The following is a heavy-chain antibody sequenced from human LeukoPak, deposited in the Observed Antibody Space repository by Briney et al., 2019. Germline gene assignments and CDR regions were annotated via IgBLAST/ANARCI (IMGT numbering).Heavy chain of an antibody. D-gene: IGHD1-26*01. CDR2: ISSSGSTI. CDR3: ARDLGAGSRRGSYLRFFDY. Sequence: GGSLRLSCAASGFTFSDYYMSWIRQAPGKGLEWVSYISSSGSTIYYADSVKGRFTISRDNAKNSLYLQMNSLRAEDTAVYYCARDLGAGSRRGSYLRFFDYWGQGTLVTVSS. CDR1: GFTFSDYY. J-gene: IGHJ4*02. V-gene: IGHV3-11*04.